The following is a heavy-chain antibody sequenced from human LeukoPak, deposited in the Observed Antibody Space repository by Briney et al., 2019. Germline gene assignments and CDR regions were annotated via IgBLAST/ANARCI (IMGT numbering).Heavy chain of an antibody. CDR3: ARGRGVVVAAATQYWFDP. J-gene: IGHJ5*02. CDR1: GYTFTSYG. Sequence: ASVKVSFTASGYTFTSYGISWVRQAPGQGLEWMGWISGYNGNTKYAQKFQGRVTMTTDTSTSTAYMELRSLRSDDTAVYYCARGRGVVVAAATQYWFDPWGQGTLVTVSS. CDR2: ISGYNGNT. D-gene: IGHD2-15*01. V-gene: IGHV1-18*01.